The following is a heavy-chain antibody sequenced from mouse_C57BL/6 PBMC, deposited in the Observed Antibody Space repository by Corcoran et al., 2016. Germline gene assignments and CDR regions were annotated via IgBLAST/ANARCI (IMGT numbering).Heavy chain of an antibody. CDR1: GYSITSGYY. CDR2: ISYDGSN. CDR3: AREGIYYDYDYAMDY. V-gene: IGHV3-6*01. Sequence: DVQLQESGPGLVKPSQSLSLTCSVTGYSITSGYYWNWIRQFPGNKLEWMGYISYDGSNNYNPSLKNRISITHDTSKNQFFLKLNSVTTEDTATYYCAREGIYYDYDYAMDYWGQGTSVTVSS. J-gene: IGHJ4*01. D-gene: IGHD2-4*01.